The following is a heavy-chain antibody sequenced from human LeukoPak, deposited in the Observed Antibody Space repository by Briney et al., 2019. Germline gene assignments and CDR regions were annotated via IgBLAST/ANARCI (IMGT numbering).Heavy chain of an antibody. CDR1: GASISSPNYY. V-gene: IGHV4-61*02. CDR2: IYTSGST. CDR3: ARDLRYYDFWSGSYSDAFDV. D-gene: IGHD3-3*01. J-gene: IGHJ3*01. Sequence: PSETLSLTCTVSGASISSPNYYWGWIRQPAGKGLEWIGRIYTSGSTDYNPSLKSRVTISVDTSKNQISLRLTSATAADTAVYYCARDLRYYDFWSGSYSDAFDVWGQGTMVTVSS.